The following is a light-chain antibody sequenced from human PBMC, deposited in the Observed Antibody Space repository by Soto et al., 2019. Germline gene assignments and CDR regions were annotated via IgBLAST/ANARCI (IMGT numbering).Light chain of an antibody. Sequence: EIVMTQSPGTLSLSPGERATLSCRASQSVSNNLGWYQQKSGQAPRLLIYHTSTRATGIPARFSGSGSGTEFTLTISSLQAEDFAVYYCQQYNNWPPWTFGQGTKV. V-gene: IGKV3-15*01. CDR3: QQYNNWPPWT. CDR1: QSVSNN. J-gene: IGKJ1*01. CDR2: HTS.